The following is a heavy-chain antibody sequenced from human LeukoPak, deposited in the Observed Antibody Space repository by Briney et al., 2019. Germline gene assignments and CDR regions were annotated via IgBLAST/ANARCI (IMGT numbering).Heavy chain of an antibody. Sequence: SETLSLTCTVSGGSISSYYWSWIRQPPGKGLEWIGYIYYSWSTNYNPSLKSRVTISVDTSKNQFSLKLSSVTAADTAVYYCARFLYGDEYGTYYYYGMDVWGQGTTVTVSS. J-gene: IGHJ6*02. CDR1: GGSISSYY. CDR3: ARFLYGDEYGTYYYYGMDV. D-gene: IGHD4-17*01. V-gene: IGHV4-59*08. CDR2: IYYSWST.